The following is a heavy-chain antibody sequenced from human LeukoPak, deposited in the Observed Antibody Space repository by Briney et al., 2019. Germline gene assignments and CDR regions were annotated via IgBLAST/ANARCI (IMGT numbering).Heavy chain of an antibody. J-gene: IGHJ4*02. V-gene: IGHV1-18*01. D-gene: IGHD1-14*01. Sequence: ASVKVSCKASGYTFSNYDISWVRQAPGQGLEWMGWISAYNSNTKYAQNLQGRVTMTTDTSTSTAYMELRSLRSDDTAVYFCALVTSAPGWGQGTLVTVSS. CDR1: GYTFSNYD. CDR2: ISAYNSNT. CDR3: ALVTSAPG.